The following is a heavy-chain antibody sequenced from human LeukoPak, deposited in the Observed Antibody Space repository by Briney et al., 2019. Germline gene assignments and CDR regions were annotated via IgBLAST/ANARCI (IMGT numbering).Heavy chain of an antibody. D-gene: IGHD6-19*01. J-gene: IGHJ4*02. CDR3: ARDGAAGAAIAGTGY. V-gene: IGHV3-7*01. Sequence: GGSLRLSCAASGFTFSIYWMSWVRQAPGKGLEWVANIKEDGSEGYYVDSVKGRFTISRDNTKNSLYLQMNSLRVEDTAVYFCARDGAAGAAIAGTGYWGQGTLVTVSS. CDR1: GFTFSIYW. CDR2: IKEDGSEG.